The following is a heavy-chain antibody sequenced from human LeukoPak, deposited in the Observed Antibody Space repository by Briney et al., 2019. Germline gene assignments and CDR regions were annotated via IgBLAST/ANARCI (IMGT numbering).Heavy chain of an antibody. CDR1: GFAFSSYS. V-gene: IGHV3-48*01. D-gene: IGHD3-3*01. CDR3: AASAYYVAAADAY. J-gene: IGHJ4*02. Sequence: GGSLRLSCAASGFAFSSYSMNWVRQAPGKGLEWVSYISGSSDAIYYADSVKGRFTISRDYSSNTLYLQMNSLRAEDTALYYCAASAYYVAAADAYWGQGTLVTVSS. CDR2: ISGSSDAI.